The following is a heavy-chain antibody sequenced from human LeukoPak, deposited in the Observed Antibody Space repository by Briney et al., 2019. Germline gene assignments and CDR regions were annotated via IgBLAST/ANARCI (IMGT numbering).Heavy chain of an antibody. Sequence: GGSLRLSCAASGFTFSYAWMNWVRQAPGKGLEWVGHIKSKTDGETTDYAASEKGRFSISRDDSKNMVYLQLNSLIAEDTAVYYCTTEPDYDDNSPFDYWGRGTLVTVSS. D-gene: IGHD4-23*01. CDR1: GFTFSYAW. J-gene: IGHJ4*02. CDR2: IKSKTDGETT. CDR3: TTEPDYDDNSPFDY. V-gene: IGHV3-15*01.